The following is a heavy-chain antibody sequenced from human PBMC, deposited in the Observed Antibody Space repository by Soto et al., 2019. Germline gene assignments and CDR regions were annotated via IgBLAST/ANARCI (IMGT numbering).Heavy chain of an antibody. CDR3: ARAFDILTRYYFDY. V-gene: IGHV4-30-4*01. CDR1: GGSISSGDYY. J-gene: IGHJ4*02. CDR2: IYYSGST. Sequence: QVQLQESGPGLVKPSQTLSLTCTVSGGSISSGDYYWSWIRQPPGKGLEWIGYIYYSGSTYYNPSLKSRVTISVDTSNDQFSLKLRSVTAADTAVYYCARAFDILTRYYFDYWGQGTLVTVSS. D-gene: IGHD3-9*01.